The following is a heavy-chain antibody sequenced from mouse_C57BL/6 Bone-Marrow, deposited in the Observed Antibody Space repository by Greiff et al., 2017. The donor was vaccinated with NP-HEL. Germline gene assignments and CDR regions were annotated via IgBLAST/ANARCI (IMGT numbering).Heavy chain of an antibody. Sequence: VQLQQPGAELVKPGASVKMSCKASGSTFNSYWITWVKQRPEHGLAWIGDLYPGSGSTNYTEKFKSKATLTVDTSSSTAYMQLSSLTSEDSAVYYWARWGWLLPFDYWGQGTTLTVSS. CDR2: LYPGSGST. J-gene: IGHJ2*01. D-gene: IGHD2-3*01. CDR3: ARWGWLLPFDY. V-gene: IGHV1-55*01. CDR1: GSTFNSYW.